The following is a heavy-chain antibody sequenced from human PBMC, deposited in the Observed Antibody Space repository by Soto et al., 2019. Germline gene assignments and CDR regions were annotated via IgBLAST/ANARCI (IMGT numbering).Heavy chain of an antibody. CDR1: GFTFSRYW. J-gene: IGHJ4*02. CDR3: ARRPENFWSGYPEAFDY. V-gene: IGHV3-7*01. Sequence: GGSLRLSCAASGFTFSRYWMSWVRQAPGKGLEWVANIKQDGFEKYYVDSVKERFTISRDNAKNSLFLQMNSLRADDTAVYYCARRPENFWSGYPEAFDYWGPGTLVTVSS. D-gene: IGHD3-3*01. CDR2: IKQDGFEK.